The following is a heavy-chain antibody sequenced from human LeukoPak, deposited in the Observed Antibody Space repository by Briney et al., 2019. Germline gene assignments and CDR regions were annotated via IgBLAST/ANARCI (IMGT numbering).Heavy chain of an antibody. J-gene: IGHJ6*03. Sequence: SETLSLTCAVYGGSFTNYYWSWIRQPPGKGLEWIGEINHSGSTNYNPSLKSRVTISVDTSKNQFSLKLSSVTAADTAVYYCARGNWNYLAYYYYMDVWGKGTTVTVSS. CDR2: INHSGST. CDR3: ARGNWNYLAYYYYMDV. D-gene: IGHD1-7*01. CDR1: GGSFTNYY. V-gene: IGHV4-34*01.